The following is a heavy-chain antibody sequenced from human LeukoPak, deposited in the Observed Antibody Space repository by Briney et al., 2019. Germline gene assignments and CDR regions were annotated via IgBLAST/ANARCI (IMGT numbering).Heavy chain of an antibody. D-gene: IGHD3-22*01. CDR2: INTNSAGT. V-gene: IGHV1-2*02. Sequence: ATVTVSCKASGYTLTGYYMHWGRQAPGQGHERMGWINTNSAGTNYAQTFQGRVTMTRDTSISTAYMGLSRLRSDDTAVYYCARGDYYDSSGPTLDYWGQGTLVTVS. CDR3: ARGDYYDSSGPTLDY. CDR1: GYTLTGYY. J-gene: IGHJ4*02.